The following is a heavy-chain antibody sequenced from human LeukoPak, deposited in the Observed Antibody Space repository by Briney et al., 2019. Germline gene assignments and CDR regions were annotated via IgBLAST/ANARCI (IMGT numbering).Heavy chain of an antibody. CDR1: GFTFSSYG. CDR2: IWYDGSNK. V-gene: IGHV3-33*06. CDR3: AKERLGYCSGGSCYVFDY. D-gene: IGHD2-15*01. J-gene: IGHJ4*02. Sequence: GGSLRLSCTASGFTFSSYGMHWVRQAPGKGLEWVAVIWYDGSNKYYADSVKGRFTISRDNSKNTLYLQMNSLRAEDTAVYYCAKERLGYCSGGSCYVFDYWGQGTLVTVSS.